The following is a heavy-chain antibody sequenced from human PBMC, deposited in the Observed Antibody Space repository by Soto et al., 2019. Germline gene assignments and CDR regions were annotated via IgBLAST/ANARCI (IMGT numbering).Heavy chain of an antibody. J-gene: IGHJ6*02. CDR1: GGSISSYY. Sequence: NPSETLSLTCTVSGGSISSYYWSWIRQPPGKGLEWIGYIQNSGSTNYNPSLKSRVSISEDMSKNQFSLKLSSVTAADTAVYYCAREGYYYGLDVWGQGTTVTVSS. CDR3: AREGYYYGLDV. V-gene: IGHV4-59*01. CDR2: IQNSGST.